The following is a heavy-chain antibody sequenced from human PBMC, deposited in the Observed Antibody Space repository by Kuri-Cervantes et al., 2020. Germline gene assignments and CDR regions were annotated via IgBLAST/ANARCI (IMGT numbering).Heavy chain of an antibody. CDR2: ISYDGSNK. D-gene: IGHD3-16*01. CDR1: GFTFSSYS. CDR3: AKDVYDYVWGSYFFGAFDI. Sequence: GESLKISCAASGFTFSSYSMNWVRQAPGKGLEWVAVISYDGSNKYYADSVKGRFTISRDNSKNTLYLQMNSLRAEDTAVYYCAKDVYDYVWGSYFFGAFDIWGQGTMVTVSS. J-gene: IGHJ3*02. V-gene: IGHV3-30*18.